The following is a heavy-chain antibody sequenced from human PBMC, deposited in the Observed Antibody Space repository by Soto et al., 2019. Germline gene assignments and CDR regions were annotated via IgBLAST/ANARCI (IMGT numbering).Heavy chain of an antibody. CDR3: AKGNPRVATIKDFDC. CDR2: ISNSGGNT. CDR1: GFTFTTYA. V-gene: IGHV3-23*01. J-gene: IGHJ4*02. Sequence: PGGSLRLSCAASGFTFTTYAMSWVRQAPGKGLEWVSAISNSGGNTYYADSVKGRFTISRDNSKNTLYLQMNSLRAEDTAVYYCAKGNPRVATIKDFDCWGQGTLVTVSS. D-gene: IGHD5-12*01.